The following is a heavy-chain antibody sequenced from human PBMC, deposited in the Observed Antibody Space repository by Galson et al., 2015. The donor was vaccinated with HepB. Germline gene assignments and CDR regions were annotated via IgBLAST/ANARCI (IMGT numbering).Heavy chain of an antibody. J-gene: IGHJ5*02. CDR1: GGSISSSSYY. V-gene: IGHV4-39*01. CDR2: IYYSGST. CDR3: ARHKRWWFDP. Sequence: ETLSLTCTVSGGSISSSSYYWGWIRQPPGKGLEWIGSIYYSGSTYYNPSLKSRVTISVDTSKNQFSLKLSSATAADTAVYYCARHKRWWFDPWGQGTLVTVSS. D-gene: IGHD4-23*01.